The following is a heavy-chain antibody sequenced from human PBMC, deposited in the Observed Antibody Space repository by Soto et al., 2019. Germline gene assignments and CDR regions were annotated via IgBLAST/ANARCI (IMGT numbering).Heavy chain of an antibody. CDR1: GYTFTSYG. D-gene: IGHD6-13*01. Sequence: QVQLVQSGAEVKKPGASVKVSCKASGYTFTSYGISWVRQAPGQGLEWMGWISAHNGNTKYAQKVQGRVTMTTDTSTSKDYMELRSLRSDDTAVYYCVRDLAAGMIDYWGQGTLVTVSS. CDR2: ISAHNGNT. CDR3: VRDLAAGMIDY. J-gene: IGHJ4*02. V-gene: IGHV1-18*01.